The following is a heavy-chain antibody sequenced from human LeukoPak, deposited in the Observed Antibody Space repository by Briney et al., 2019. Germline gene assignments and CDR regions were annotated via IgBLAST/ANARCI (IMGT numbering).Heavy chain of an antibody. Sequence: GGSLRLSCAASGFTFSSYGMHWVRQAPGKGLEWVSAISGSGGSTYYADSVKGRFTISRDNSKNTLYLQMNSLRAEDTAVYYCAKDRILTGYYHFDYWGQGTLVTVSS. CDR2: ISGSGGST. CDR3: AKDRILTGYYHFDY. D-gene: IGHD3-9*01. CDR1: GFTFSSYG. J-gene: IGHJ4*02. V-gene: IGHV3-23*01.